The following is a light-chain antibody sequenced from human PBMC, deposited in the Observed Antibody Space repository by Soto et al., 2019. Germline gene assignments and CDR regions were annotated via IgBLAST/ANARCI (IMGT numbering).Light chain of an antibody. CDR3: SSYTTSYFYV. CDR1: GRDIGAYDY. J-gene: IGLJ1*01. CDR2: GVN. V-gene: IGLV2-14*01. Sequence: QSVLTQAASVSGCPGQSITISCTGSGRDIGAYDYVSWYQQHPGKAPKLLIYGVNNRPSGVSYRFSASKSAFTASLTISGLQAEDEAHYYCSSYTTSYFYVFGPGTKVTVL.